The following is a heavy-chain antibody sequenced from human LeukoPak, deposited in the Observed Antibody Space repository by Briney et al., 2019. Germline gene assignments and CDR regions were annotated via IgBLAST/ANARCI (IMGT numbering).Heavy chain of an antibody. D-gene: IGHD6-6*01. CDR3: ARGPNSNWSGLAF. V-gene: IGHV3-74*01. CDR1: GFSFSGHW. Sequence: GGSLRLSCTASGFSFSGHWMHWARQLPGKGLVWVSRISPTGSTTSYADSVKGRFTVSRDNAKNTLYLQVNNLRAEDTAVYYCARGPNSNWSGLAFWGQGPLLTVSS. J-gene: IGHJ4*02. CDR2: ISPTGSTT.